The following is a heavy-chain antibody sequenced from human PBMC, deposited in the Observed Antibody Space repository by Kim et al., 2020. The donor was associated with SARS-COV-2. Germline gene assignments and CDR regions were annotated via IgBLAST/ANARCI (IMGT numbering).Heavy chain of an antibody. V-gene: IGHV4-31*03. CDR2: IYYSGST. CDR1: GGSISSGGYY. CDR3: ARGRSGSQRYWFDP. Sequence: SETLSLTCTVSGGSISSGGYYWSWIRQHPGKGLEWIGYIYYSGSTYYNPSLKSRVTISVDTSKNQFSLKLSSVTAADTAVYYCARGRSGSQRYWFDPWGQGTLVTVSS. J-gene: IGHJ5*02. D-gene: IGHD1-26*01.